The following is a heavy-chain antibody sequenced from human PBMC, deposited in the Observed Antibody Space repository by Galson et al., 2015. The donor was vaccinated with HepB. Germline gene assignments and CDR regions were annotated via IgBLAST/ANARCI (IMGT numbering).Heavy chain of an antibody. Sequence: SLRLSCAASTFIFSTYSMNWVRQAPGMGLEWLSYISASGTTIYYADSVKGRFTISRDNAKNSLYLQMNSLRAEDTAVYYCARDLTTMVAKDDYWGQGTLVTVSS. CDR2: ISASGTTI. D-gene: IGHD3-10*01. CDR3: ARDLTTMVAKDDY. CDR1: TFIFSTYS. J-gene: IGHJ4*02. V-gene: IGHV3-48*04.